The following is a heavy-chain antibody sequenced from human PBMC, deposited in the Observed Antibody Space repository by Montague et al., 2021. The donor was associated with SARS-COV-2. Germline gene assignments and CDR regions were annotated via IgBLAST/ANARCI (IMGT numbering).Heavy chain of an antibody. Sequence: SLRLSCAASGFTFNNYAMHWVRQAPGKGLEWVAIISYDGSNKYYADSVKGRFAISRDNSKNTLYLQVNSLRAEDTAVYYCVRASLIKARRAVAGTTVYWGQGTLVTISS. V-gene: IGHV3-30*09. CDR3: VRASLIKARRAVAGTTVY. J-gene: IGHJ4*02. D-gene: IGHD6-19*01. CDR2: ISYDGSNK. CDR1: GFTFNNYA.